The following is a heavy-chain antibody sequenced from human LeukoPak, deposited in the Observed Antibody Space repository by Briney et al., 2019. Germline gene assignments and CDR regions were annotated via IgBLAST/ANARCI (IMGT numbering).Heavy chain of an antibody. CDR1: GFTFSSYW. J-gene: IGHJ4*02. Sequence: PGGSLRLSCAASGFTFSSYWMSWVRQAPGKGLEWVANIKQDGSEKYYVDSVKGRFTISRDNSKNTLYLQMNSLRAEDTAVYYCAKDRYRVVTTNPFDYWGQGTLVTVSS. D-gene: IGHD2-21*02. V-gene: IGHV3-7*01. CDR3: AKDRYRVVTTNPFDY. CDR2: IKQDGSEK.